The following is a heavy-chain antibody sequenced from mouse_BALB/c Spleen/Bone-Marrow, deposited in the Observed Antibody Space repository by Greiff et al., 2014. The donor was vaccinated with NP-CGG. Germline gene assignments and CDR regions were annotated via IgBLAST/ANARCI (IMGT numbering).Heavy chain of an antibody. J-gene: IGHJ3*01. V-gene: IGHV5-4*02. CDR1: GFTFSDYY. CDR3: AREDDDGSWFAY. D-gene: IGHD2-12*01. Sequence: VQLKESGGGLVKPGGSLKLSCAASGFTFSDYYMYWVRQTPEKRLEWVATISDGGSYTYYPDSVKGRFTISRDNAKNNLYLQMSSLKSEDTAMYYCAREDDDGSWFAYWGQGTLVTVSA. CDR2: ISDGGSYT.